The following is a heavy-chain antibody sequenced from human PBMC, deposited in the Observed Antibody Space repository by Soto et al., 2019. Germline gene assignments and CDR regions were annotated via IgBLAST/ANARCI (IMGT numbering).Heavy chain of an antibody. J-gene: IGHJ5*02. CDR1: GGSISSGGYS. CDR3: ARVPTP. CDR2: IYHSVST. V-gene: IGHV4-30-2*01. Sequence: QLQLQESGSGLVKPSQTLSLTCAVSGGSISSGGYSWSWIRQPPGKGLEWIGYIYHSVSTYYNPSLKRRALISGDWSKNQFSLKLSSVTAADTAVYYCARVPTPWGQGTLVTVSS.